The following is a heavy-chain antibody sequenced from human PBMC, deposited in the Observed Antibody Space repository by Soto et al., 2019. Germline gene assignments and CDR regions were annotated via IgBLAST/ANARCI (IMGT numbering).Heavy chain of an antibody. V-gene: IGHV1-3*01. CDR1: GYTFTSYA. D-gene: IGHD3-9*01. Sequence: GASVKVSCKASGYTFTSYAMHWVRQAPGQRLEWMGWINAGNGNTKYSQKFQGRVTITRDTSASTAYMELSSLRSEDTAVYYCARSHNTHYDILTGYSPPYYYYMDVWGKGTTVTVSS. J-gene: IGHJ6*03. CDR2: INAGNGNT. CDR3: ARSHNTHYDILTGYSPPYYYYMDV.